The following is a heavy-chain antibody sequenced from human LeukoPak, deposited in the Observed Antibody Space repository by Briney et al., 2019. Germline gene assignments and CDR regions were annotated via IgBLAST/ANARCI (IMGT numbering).Heavy chain of an antibody. CDR3: ARPGYSSGWYGD. V-gene: IGHV4-59*01. J-gene: IGHJ4*02. CDR2: LYNGGST. D-gene: IGHD6-19*01. CDR1: GASISSDY. Sequence: PSETLSLTCTVSGASISSDYWTWIRRPPGKGLEWIGDLYNGGSTNHNPSLKSRVTISVDMSKNQFSLKLRSVTAADTAVYYCARPGYSSGWYGDWGQGTLVTVSS.